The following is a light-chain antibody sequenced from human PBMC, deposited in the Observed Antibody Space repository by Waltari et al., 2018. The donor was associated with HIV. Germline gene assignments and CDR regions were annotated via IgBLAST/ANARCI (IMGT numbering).Light chain of an antibody. CDR1: SRDIGSFNY. CDR2: EVS. J-gene: IGLJ3*02. Sequence: QSALTQPASVSGSPGQSITISCTGTSRDIGSFNYVSWYQQYPGKPPKPMIYEVSTRPSGVSSRFSGSKSGNTASLTISGLQAEDEADYYCCSYAGNSARVFGGGTKLTVL. CDR3: CSYAGNSARV. V-gene: IGLV2-23*02.